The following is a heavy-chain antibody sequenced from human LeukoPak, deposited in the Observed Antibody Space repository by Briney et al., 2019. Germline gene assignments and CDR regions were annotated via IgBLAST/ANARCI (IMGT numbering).Heavy chain of an antibody. V-gene: IGHV3-23*01. J-gene: IGHJ4*02. CDR2: ISGSGGST. D-gene: IGHD2-8*01. CDR1: GFTFSSYV. CDR3: AKCPPYCTNGVCYTQKYYFDY. Sequence: PGGSLRLSCAASGFTFSSYVMSWVRQAPGKGLEWVSAISGSGGSTYYADSVKGRFTISRDNSKNTLYLQMNSLRAEDTAVYYCAKCPPYCTNGVCYTQKYYFDYWGQGTLVTVSS.